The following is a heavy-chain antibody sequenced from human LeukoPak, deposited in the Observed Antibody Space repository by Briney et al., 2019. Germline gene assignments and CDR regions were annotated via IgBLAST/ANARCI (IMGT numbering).Heavy chain of an antibody. CDR1: GFTFSSYA. CDR2: ISYDGSNK. V-gene: IGHV3-30-3*01. CDR3: ARESYDSTSGAFDI. D-gene: IGHD3-22*01. J-gene: IGHJ3*02. Sequence: QPGGSLRLSCAASGFTFSSYAMHWVRQAPSKGVEWVAVISYDGSNKYYADSVKGRFTISRDNSKNTLYLQMNSLRAEDTAVYYCARESYDSTSGAFDIWGQGTMVTVSS.